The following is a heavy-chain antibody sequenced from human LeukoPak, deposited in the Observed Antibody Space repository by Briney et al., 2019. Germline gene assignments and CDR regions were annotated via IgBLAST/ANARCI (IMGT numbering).Heavy chain of an antibody. D-gene: IGHD2-2*01. CDR3: AREVIVPAAYFDY. CDR1: GFTFSSYE. Sequence: GGSLRLSCAASGFTFSSYEMNWVRQAPGKGLEWVSYISSSGSTIYYADSVKGRFTISRDNAKNSLYLQMNSLRAEDTAVYYCAREVIVPAAYFDYWGQGTLVTVSS. V-gene: IGHV3-48*03. CDR2: ISSSGSTI. J-gene: IGHJ4*02.